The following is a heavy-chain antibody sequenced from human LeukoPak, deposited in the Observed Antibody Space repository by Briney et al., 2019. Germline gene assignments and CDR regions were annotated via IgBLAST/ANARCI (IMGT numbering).Heavy chain of an antibody. CDR2: ISRTSTDT. V-gene: IGHV3-11*06. D-gene: IGHD3-10*01. CDR3: ARKTYYYDSGSYSKSYYFDY. CDR1: GFTFTDFY. J-gene: IGHJ4*02. Sequence: SLRLSCAASGFTFTDFYTSCIPQAPRKRLEWLSDISRTSTDTNYADSVRGRFTISRDNAKKSLFLQLNSLRAEDTAVYYCARKTYYYDSGSYSKSYYFDYWGQGTLVTVSS.